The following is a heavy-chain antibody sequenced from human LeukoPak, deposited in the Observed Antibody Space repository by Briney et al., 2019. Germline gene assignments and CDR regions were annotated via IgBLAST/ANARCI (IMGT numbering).Heavy chain of an antibody. CDR2: ISGSGGST. CDR1: GFTFSSYA. V-gene: IGHV3-23*01. CDR3: AKAGLRYFDWLPHAFDI. Sequence: GGSLRLSCAASGFTFSSYAMSWVRQAPGKGLEWVSAISGSGGSTYYADSVKGRFTISRDNSKNTPYLQMNSLRAEDTAVYYCAKAGLRYFDWLPHAFDIWGQGTMVTVSS. D-gene: IGHD3-9*01. J-gene: IGHJ3*02.